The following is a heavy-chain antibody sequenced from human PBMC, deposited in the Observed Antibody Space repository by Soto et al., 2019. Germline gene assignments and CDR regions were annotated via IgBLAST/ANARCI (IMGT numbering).Heavy chain of an antibody. CDR1: GFTFSSFP. Sequence: PGGSLRLSCAASGFTFSSFPMHWVRQAPGKGLEWVAVISYDEGNKYHYADPVKGRFTISRDNSKNTLYLQMNSLRPEDTAIYYCARTPSVAGTPYFDYWGQGTLVTVSS. V-gene: IGHV3-30-3*01. J-gene: IGHJ4*02. CDR2: ISYDEGNK. CDR3: ARTPSVAGTPYFDY. D-gene: IGHD6-19*01.